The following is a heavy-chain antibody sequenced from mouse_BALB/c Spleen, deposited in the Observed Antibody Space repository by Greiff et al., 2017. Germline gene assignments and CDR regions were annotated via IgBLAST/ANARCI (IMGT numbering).Heavy chain of an antibody. CDR1: GYSFTGYN. D-gene: IGHD2-1*01. V-gene: IGHV1S135*01. J-gene: IGHJ3*01. CDR3: ARHYGNYVWFAY. CDR2: IDPYYGGT. Sequence: VQLKQSGPELEKPGASVKISCKASGYSFTGYNMNWVKQSNGKSLEWIGNIDPYYGGTSYNQKFKDKATLTVDKSSSTAYIQLSSLTSEDSAVYYCARHYGNYVWFAYWGQGTLVTVSA.